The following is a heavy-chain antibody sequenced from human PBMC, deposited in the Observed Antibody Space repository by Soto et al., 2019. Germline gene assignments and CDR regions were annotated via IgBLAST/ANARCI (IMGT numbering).Heavy chain of an antibody. D-gene: IGHD6-13*01. CDR1: GYTFTSYA. CDR3: ATSSRGSIAAASNWSAP. Sequence: ASVKVSCKASGYTFTSYAMHWVRQAPGQRLEWMGWINAGNGNTKYSQKFQGRVTITRDTSASTAYMELSSLRSEDTAVYYCATSSRGSIAAASNWSAPWGQGTLVTVSS. V-gene: IGHV1-3*01. J-gene: IGHJ5*02. CDR2: INAGNGNT.